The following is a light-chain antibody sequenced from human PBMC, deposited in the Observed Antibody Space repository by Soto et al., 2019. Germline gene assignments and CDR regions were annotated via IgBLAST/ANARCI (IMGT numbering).Light chain of an antibody. CDR1: QSVSSNS. CDR3: QRYGTSLPLT. Sequence: IVLTQSPGTLSLSPGDRATLSCRASQSVSSNSLAWYQQTPGQAPRLLIYGASSRATGIPDRFSGSGSGTDFTLTISRLEPEDFAVYYCQRYGTSLPLTFGGGTKVEIK. J-gene: IGKJ4*01. V-gene: IGKV3-20*01. CDR2: GAS.